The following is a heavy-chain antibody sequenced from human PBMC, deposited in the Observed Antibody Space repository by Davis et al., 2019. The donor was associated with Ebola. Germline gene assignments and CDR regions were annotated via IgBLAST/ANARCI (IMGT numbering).Heavy chain of an antibody. Sequence: ASVKVSCKASGYTFTGYYMHWVRQAPGQGLEWMGWINPNSGGTNYAQKFQGWVTMTRDTSISTAYMELSRLRSDDTAVYYCANGYCSGGSCYIFDYWGQGTLVTVSS. V-gene: IGHV1-2*04. CDR1: GYTFTGYY. J-gene: IGHJ4*02. D-gene: IGHD2-15*01. CDR3: ANGYCSGGSCYIFDY. CDR2: INPNSGGT.